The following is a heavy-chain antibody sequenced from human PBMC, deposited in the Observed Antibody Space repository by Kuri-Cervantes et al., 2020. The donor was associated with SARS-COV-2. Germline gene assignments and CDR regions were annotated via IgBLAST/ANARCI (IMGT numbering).Heavy chain of an antibody. CDR1: GFTVSSNY. CDR2: IRQDGTEK. CDR3: ARNRGIVLAAPLDH. Sequence: GESLKISCAASGFTVSSNYMSWVRQAPGKGLEWVANIRQDGTEKYYVDSVKGRFTISRDNAKNSLYLQMNGLRAEDTAVYYCARNRGIVLAAPLDHWGQGTLVTVSS. D-gene: IGHD2-2*01. J-gene: IGHJ4*02. V-gene: IGHV3-7*01.